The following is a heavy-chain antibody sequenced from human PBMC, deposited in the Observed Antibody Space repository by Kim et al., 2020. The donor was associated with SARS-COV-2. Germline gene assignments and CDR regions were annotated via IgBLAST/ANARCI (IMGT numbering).Heavy chain of an antibody. CDR2: IGAGGGNT. J-gene: IGHJ4*02. CDR1: GFTFSSYA. D-gene: IGHD3-3*01. Sequence: GGSLRLSCAVSGFTFSSYAMSWVRQAPGKGLGWVSVIGAGGGNTYYADSVKGRFTISRDNSKNTLYLQMNSLRAEDTAVYYCVKDRAPKYDFWSDHRPYYFDYWGQGSLVTVSS. V-gene: IGHV3-23*01. CDR3: VKDRAPKYDFWSDHRPYYFDY.